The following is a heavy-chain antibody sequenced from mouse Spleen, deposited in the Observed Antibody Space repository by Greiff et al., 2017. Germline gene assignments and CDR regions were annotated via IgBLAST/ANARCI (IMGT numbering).Heavy chain of an antibody. V-gene: IGHV5-9*04. CDR3: ARHSLGSYYYAMDY. J-gene: IGHJ4*01. CDR2: ISSGGGNT. Sequence: EVKVEESGGGLVKLGGSLKLSCAASGFTFSSYAMSWVRQTPEKRLEWVATISSGGGNTYYPDSVKGRFTISRDNAKNTLYLQMSSLKSEDTAMYYCARHSLGSYYYAMDYWGQGTSVTVSS. CDR1: GFTFSSYA. D-gene: IGHD4-1*01.